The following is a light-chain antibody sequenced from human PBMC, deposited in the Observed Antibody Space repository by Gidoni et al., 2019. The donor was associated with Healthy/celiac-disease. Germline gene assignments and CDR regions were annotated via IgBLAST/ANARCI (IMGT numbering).Light chain of an antibody. V-gene: IGKV1-39*01. CDR2: AAS. CDR3: QQSYSTPLFT. CDR1: QSISSY. J-gene: IGKJ3*01. Sequence: DIQMTQSPSSLSASVGDRVTITCRASQSISSYLNWYQQKPGKAPKLLIYAASSLQSGVPSRFSGSGSVTDFTLTISSLQPEDFATYYCQQSYSTPLFTFGPGTKVDIK.